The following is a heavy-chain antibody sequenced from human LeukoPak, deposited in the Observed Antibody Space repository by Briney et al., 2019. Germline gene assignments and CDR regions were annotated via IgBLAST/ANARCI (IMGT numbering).Heavy chain of an antibody. CDR1: GGSISSGGYY. Sequence: NPSETLSLTCTVSGGSISSGGYYWSWIRQHPGKGLEWIGYIYYSGSTYYNPSLKSRVTISVDTSKNQFSLKLSSVTVADTAVYYCARVGSDTAMVTAFDYWGQGTLVTVSS. CDR3: ARVGSDTAMVTAFDY. V-gene: IGHV4-31*03. CDR2: IYYSGST. D-gene: IGHD5-18*01. J-gene: IGHJ4*02.